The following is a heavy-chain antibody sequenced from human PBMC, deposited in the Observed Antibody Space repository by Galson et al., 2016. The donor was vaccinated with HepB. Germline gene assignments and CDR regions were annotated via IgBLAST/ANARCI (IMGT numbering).Heavy chain of an antibody. CDR1: GFTFSIYA. Sequence: SLRLSCAASGFTFSIYAMSWVRQAPGKGLEWVSSISGGADSRYYADSVKGRFTISRDNAKNSLYLQMNSLTVEDTAVYYCTRDEIRGVIRFDHWGQGTLVAVSS. J-gene: IGHJ4*02. D-gene: IGHD3-10*01. V-gene: IGHV3-23*01. CDR2: ISGGADSR. CDR3: TRDEIRGVIRFDH.